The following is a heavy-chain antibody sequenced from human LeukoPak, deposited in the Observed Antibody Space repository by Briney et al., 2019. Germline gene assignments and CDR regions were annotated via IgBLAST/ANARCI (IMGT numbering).Heavy chain of an antibody. CDR2: ISSSGSTI. J-gene: IGHJ4*02. V-gene: IGHV3-48*03. Sequence: GGSLRLSCAASGFTFSSYEMNWVRQAPGKGLEWVSYISSSGSTIYYADSVKGRFTISRDNAKNSLYLQMNSLRAEDTAVYYCAKVADSSGWYGYFDYWGQGTLVTVSS. CDR1: GFTFSSYE. D-gene: IGHD6-19*01. CDR3: AKVADSSGWYGYFDY.